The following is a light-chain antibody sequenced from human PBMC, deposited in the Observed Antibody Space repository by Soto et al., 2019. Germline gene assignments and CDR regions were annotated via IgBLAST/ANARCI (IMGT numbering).Light chain of an antibody. CDR1: QSVRSN. Sequence: EIVLTQSPGTLSLSPVERATFSGMASQSVRSNLAWYQQKPGQAPRLLIYDASTRAPGIPARFSGSGSGTELTLTISSLQSDDFAVYHCQQYNNWPPTFGHGTRLEI. V-gene: IGKV3-15*01. CDR2: DAS. CDR3: QQYNNWPPT. J-gene: IGKJ5*01.